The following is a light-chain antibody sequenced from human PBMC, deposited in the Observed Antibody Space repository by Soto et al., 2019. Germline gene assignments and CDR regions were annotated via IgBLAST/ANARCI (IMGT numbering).Light chain of an antibody. V-gene: IGKV1-5*03. CDR3: QQYSDNWT. CDR2: KAS. CDR1: QSISGW. Sequence: DIQMTQSPSTLSASVGDRVTITCRASQSISGWLAWYQQKPGTAPKLLIYKASTLQSGVPSRFSGSGSGTEFTLTISSLQPDDFATYYCQQYSDNWTFGQGTKVEIK. J-gene: IGKJ1*01.